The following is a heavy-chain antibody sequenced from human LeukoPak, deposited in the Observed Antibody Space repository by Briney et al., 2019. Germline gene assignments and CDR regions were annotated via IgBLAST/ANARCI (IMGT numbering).Heavy chain of an antibody. CDR2: IYYSGST. CDR3: ARLGCSGSSCYAVGDWFDP. Sequence: SETLSLTCTVSGGSISSSSDYWAWIRQPPGKGLEWIGSIYYSGSTNHNPSLKSRVTISVDTSKKQFSLKLRSVTAADTAVYYCARLGCSGSSCYAVGDWFDPWGQGTLVTVSS. V-gene: IGHV4-39*01. CDR1: GGSISSSSDY. J-gene: IGHJ5*02. D-gene: IGHD2-15*01.